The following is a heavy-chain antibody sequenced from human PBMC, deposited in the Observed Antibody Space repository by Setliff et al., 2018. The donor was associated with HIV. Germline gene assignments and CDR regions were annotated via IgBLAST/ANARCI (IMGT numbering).Heavy chain of an antibody. CDR1: GFTLSDHW. CDR2: ISPSHDYI. Sequence: KPGGSLRLSCAASGFTLSDHWMHWVRQVPGKGLEWVSSISPSHDYIYYADSVKGRFTISRDNAKNSLYLQMNSLRAEDTAVYYCVRVYRAGSWDYWGQGTLVTVSS. V-gene: IGHV3-21*01. CDR3: VRVYRAGSWDY. D-gene: IGHD6-13*01. J-gene: IGHJ4*02.